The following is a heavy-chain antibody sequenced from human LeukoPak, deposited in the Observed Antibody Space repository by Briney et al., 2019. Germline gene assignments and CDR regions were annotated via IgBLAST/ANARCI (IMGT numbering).Heavy chain of an antibody. CDR1: GGSISSGGYY. D-gene: IGHD1-26*01. J-gene: IGHJ6*02. CDR2: IYYSGST. Sequence: PSETLSLTCTVSGGSISSGGYYWSWIRQHPGKGLEWIGYIYYSGSTYYNPSLKSRVTISVDTSKNQFSLKLSSVTAADTAVYYCAKGRLLGAPWGMDVWGQGTTVTVSS. CDR3: AKGRLLGAPWGMDV. V-gene: IGHV4-31*03.